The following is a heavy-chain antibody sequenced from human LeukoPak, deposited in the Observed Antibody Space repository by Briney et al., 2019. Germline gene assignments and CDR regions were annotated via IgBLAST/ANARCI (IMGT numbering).Heavy chain of an antibody. Sequence: PGGSLRLSCAASGFTFDDYAMHWVRQAPGKGLEWVSGISWNSGSIGYADSVKGRFTISRDNAKNSLYLQMNSLGAEDTALYYCAKGIAARPDYGMDVWGQGTTVTVSS. CDR2: ISWNSGSI. D-gene: IGHD6-6*01. J-gene: IGHJ6*02. CDR1: GFTFDDYA. V-gene: IGHV3-9*01. CDR3: AKGIAARPDYGMDV.